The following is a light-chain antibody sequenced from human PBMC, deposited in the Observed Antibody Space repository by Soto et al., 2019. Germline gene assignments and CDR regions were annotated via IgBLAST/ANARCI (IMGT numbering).Light chain of an antibody. CDR3: QQSYSIPYT. J-gene: IGKJ2*01. CDR2: TSG. V-gene: IGKV1-39*01. CDR1: QRITTY. Sequence: GDRVTITCRASQRITTYLNWYQQKPGKAPKLLISTSGTLQRGVPSRFSGSGSGTDFTLTITALPPEDFATYFCQQSYSIPYTFGQGTKLEIK.